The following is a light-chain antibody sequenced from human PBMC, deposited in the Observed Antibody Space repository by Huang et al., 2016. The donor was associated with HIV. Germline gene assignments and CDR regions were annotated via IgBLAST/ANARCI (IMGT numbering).Light chain of an antibody. CDR3: QQYGSSPYT. V-gene: IGKV3-20*01. J-gene: IGKJ2*01. CDR2: GAS. Sequence: EIVLTQSPGTLSLSPGERATLSCRASQNVSSSYLGWYQQKPGQAPMLLIYGASSRAAGIPDSFSGSGSGTDFTLTISGLEPEDFAVYYCQQYGSSPYTFGQGTKLEIK. CDR1: QNVSSSY.